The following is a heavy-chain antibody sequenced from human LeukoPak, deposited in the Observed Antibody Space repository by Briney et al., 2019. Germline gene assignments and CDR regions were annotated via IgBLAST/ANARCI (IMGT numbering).Heavy chain of an antibody. V-gene: IGHV4-34*01. CDR3: AKTRGYSYGPNDY. J-gene: IGHJ4*02. CDR1: GGSFSGYY. Sequence: SETLSLTCAVYGGSFSGYYWSWIRQPPGKGLEWIGEINHSGSTNYNPSLKSRVTISVDTSKNRFSLKLSSVTAADTAVYYCAKTRGYSYGPNDYWGQGTLVTVSS. D-gene: IGHD5-18*01. CDR2: INHSGST.